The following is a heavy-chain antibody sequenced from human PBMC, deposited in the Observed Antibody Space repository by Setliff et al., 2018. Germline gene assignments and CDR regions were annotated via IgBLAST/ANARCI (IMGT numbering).Heavy chain of an antibody. D-gene: IGHD3-10*01. CDR1: GFTFSSYA. Sequence: HPGGSLRLSCAASGFTFSSYAMSWVRQAPGKGLEWVSAISGSGGSTYYADSVKGRFTISRDNSKNTLYLQMNSLRAEDTAVYYCAKAPSVREVIWAFDYWGQGTLVTVSS. V-gene: IGHV3-23*01. CDR3: AKAPSVREVIWAFDY. CDR2: ISGSGGST. J-gene: IGHJ4*02.